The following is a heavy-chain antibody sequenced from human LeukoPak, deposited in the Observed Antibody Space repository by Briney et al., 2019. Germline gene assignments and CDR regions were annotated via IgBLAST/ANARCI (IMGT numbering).Heavy chain of an antibody. CDR3: ARDREAVAGTPDI. D-gene: IGHD6-19*01. J-gene: IGHJ3*02. CDR2: IKQDGSEK. Sequence: GGSLRLSCAASGFTFSSYWMSWVRQAPGKGLEWVANIKQDGSEKYYVDSVKGRSTISRDNAKNSLYLQMNSLRAEDTAVYYCARDREAVAGTPDIWGQGTMVTVSS. V-gene: IGHV3-7*01. CDR1: GFTFSSYW.